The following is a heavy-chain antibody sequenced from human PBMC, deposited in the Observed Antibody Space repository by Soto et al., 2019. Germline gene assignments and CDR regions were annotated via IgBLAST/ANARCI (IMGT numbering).Heavy chain of an antibody. CDR1: GGTFSSYA. D-gene: IGHD3-22*01. Sequence: GASVKVSCKASGGTFSSYAISWVRQAPGQGLEWMGGIIPIFGTANYAQKFQGRVTITADESTSTAYMELSSLRSEDTAVYYCSVNYYDSSGYPAPFDYWGQGTLVTVSS. CDR3: SVNYYDSSGYPAPFDY. CDR2: IIPIFGTA. V-gene: IGHV1-69*13. J-gene: IGHJ4*02.